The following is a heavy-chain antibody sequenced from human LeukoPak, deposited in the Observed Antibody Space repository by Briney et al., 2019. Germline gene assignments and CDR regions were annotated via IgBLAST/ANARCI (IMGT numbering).Heavy chain of an antibody. V-gene: IGHV5-51*01. Sequence: GEAPKTSFWSSGYRFSSYWNDWGRPMPGEGGEGVGIIYPGCYDNRYSRSFEGQVTISADKSISTAYLQWSSLKASDTAMYYCARQYCSGDSCYSDYWGQGTLVTVSS. D-gene: IGHD2-15*01. J-gene: IGHJ4*02. CDR1: GYRFSSYW. CDR3: ARQYCSGDSCYSDY. CDR2: IYPGCYDN.